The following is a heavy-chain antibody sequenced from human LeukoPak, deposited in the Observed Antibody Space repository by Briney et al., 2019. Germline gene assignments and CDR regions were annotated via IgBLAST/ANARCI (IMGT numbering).Heavy chain of an antibody. V-gene: IGHV3-33*01. D-gene: IGHD1-26*01. Sequence: GGSLRLSYAASGFTFSSYGMHWVRQAPGKGLEWVAVIWYDGSNKYYADSVKGRFTISRDNSKNTLYLQMNSLRAEDTALYYCARRWDDAFDIWGQGTMVTVSS. CDR1: GFTFSSYG. CDR2: IWYDGSNK. CDR3: ARRWDDAFDI. J-gene: IGHJ3*02.